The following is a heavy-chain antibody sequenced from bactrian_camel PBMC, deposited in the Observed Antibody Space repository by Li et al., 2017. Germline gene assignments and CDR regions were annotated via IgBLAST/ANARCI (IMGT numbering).Heavy chain of an antibody. Sequence: HVQLVESGGSSVQAGGSLRLSCEVSGYGYVVDCMGYFRQGRGTAREGVATISTGGRTYYHDSVKGRFTISQDNAKNTVYLQMNSLKPEDTAMYYCAKGLGAPWGYVSGCPYSLWGQGTQVTVS. CDR1: GYGYVVDC. CDR3: AKGLGAPWGYVSGCPYSL. J-gene: IGHJ4*01. V-gene: IGHV3S53*01. D-gene: IGHD2*01. CDR2: ISTGGRT.